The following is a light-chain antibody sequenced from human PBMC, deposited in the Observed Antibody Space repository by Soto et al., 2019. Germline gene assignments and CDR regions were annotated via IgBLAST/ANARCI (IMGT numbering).Light chain of an antibody. CDR1: QSISSW. V-gene: IGKV1-5*03. Sequence: DIQITQSPSTLSASVGDRVTITCRASQSISSWLAWYQQKPGKAPKLLIYKASSLESGVPSRFSGSGSGTEFTLTISSLQPDDFATYYCQQYNSYPWTFGQGTTVEIK. CDR2: KAS. CDR3: QQYNSYPWT. J-gene: IGKJ1*01.